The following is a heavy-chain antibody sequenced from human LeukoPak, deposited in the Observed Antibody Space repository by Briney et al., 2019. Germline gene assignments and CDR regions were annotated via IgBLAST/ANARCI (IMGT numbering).Heavy chain of an antibody. CDR1: GFTFSSYA. CDR3: AKARGYSSSSENSWLDP. J-gene: IGHJ5*02. Sequence: GGSLRLSCTASGFTFSSYAMNWVRQAPGKGLEWVSASGSGESTYYADSVKGRFTISRENSKSTLYLQMNSLRAEDTALYYCAKARGYSSSSENSWLDPWGQGTLVTVSS. D-gene: IGHD6-6*01. V-gene: IGHV3-23*01. CDR2: SGSGEST.